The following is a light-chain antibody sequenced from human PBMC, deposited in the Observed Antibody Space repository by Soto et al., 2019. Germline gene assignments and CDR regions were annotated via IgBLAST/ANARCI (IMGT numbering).Light chain of an antibody. V-gene: IGLV2-14*01. CDR1: TSDVGGYNF. Sequence: QSALTQPASVSGSPGQSITISCTGTTSDVGGYNFVSWYQQSPGKAPKLIIYEVANRPSGVSDRFSGSKSGNTASLTISGLQADDEADYYCSSYTRRTTLVFGGGTKLTVL. CDR3: SSYTRRTTLV. J-gene: IGLJ3*02. CDR2: EVA.